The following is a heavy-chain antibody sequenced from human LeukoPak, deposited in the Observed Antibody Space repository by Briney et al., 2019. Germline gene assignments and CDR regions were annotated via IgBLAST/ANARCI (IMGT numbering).Heavy chain of an antibody. CDR3: AREHLTIFGVVDY. Sequence: SQTLALNCTVSGGSISSGDYYWSWIRQPPGKGLEWIGYIYYSGSTYYNPSLKSRVTISVDTSKNQFSLKLSSVTAADTAVYYCAREHLTIFGVVDYWGQGTLVTVSS. D-gene: IGHD3-3*01. V-gene: IGHV4-30-4*08. CDR2: IYYSGST. CDR1: GGSISSGDYY. J-gene: IGHJ4*02.